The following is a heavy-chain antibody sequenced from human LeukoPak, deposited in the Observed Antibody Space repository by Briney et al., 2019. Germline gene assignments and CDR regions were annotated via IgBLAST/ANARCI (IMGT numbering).Heavy chain of an antibody. J-gene: IGHJ5*02. V-gene: IGHV3-7*01. CDR2: IKQGGSEK. CDR1: GFTFSSYW. Sequence: GGSLRLSCAASGFTFSSYWMSWVRQAPGKGLEWVANIKQGGSEKYYVDSVKGRFTTSRDNAKNSLYLQMNSLRAEDTAVYYCARDSSSWYRGNWFDPWGQGTLVTVSS. CDR3: ARDSSSWYRGNWFDP. D-gene: IGHD6-13*01.